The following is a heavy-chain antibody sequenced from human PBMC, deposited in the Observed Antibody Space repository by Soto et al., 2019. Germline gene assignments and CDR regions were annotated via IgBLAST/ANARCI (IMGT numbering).Heavy chain of an antibody. V-gene: IGHV4-30-2*01. Sequence: SETLSLTCAVSGGSISSGGYSWSWIRQPPGKGLEWIGYIYHSGSTYYNPSLKSRVTISVDRSKNQFSLKLSSVTAADTAVYYCARVVPAARGYYYYGMDVWGQGTTVTVSS. CDR1: GGSISSGGYS. D-gene: IGHD2-2*01. J-gene: IGHJ6*02. CDR2: IYHSGST. CDR3: ARVVPAARGYYYYGMDV.